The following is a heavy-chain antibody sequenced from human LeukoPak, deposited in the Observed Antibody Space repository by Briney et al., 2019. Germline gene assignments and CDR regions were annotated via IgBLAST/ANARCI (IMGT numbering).Heavy chain of an antibody. CDR2: ISSSSSTI. CDR3: AKANPGYCSSTSCPGYYYYMDV. D-gene: IGHD2-2*01. J-gene: IGHJ6*03. Sequence: GGSLRLSCAASGFTFSNYGMSWVRQAPGKGLEWVSYISSSSSTIYYADSVKGRFTISRDNSKNTLYLQMNSLRAEDTAVYYCAKANPGYCSSTSCPGYYYYMDVWGKGTTVTISS. V-gene: IGHV3-48*01. CDR1: GFTFSNYG.